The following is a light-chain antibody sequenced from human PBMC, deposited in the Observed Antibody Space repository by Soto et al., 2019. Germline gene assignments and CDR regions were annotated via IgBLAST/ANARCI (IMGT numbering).Light chain of an antibody. CDR3: QQYNNYVWT. Sequence: DIQMTQSPSTLSASVGDRVTITCRASQSISTWLAWYQQKPGKAPKLLIYKASDLESGVPSRFSGSASGTEFTLTISSLQPEDFATYYCQQYNNYVWTFGQGTKVEIK. CDR2: KAS. CDR1: QSISTW. J-gene: IGKJ1*01. V-gene: IGKV1-5*03.